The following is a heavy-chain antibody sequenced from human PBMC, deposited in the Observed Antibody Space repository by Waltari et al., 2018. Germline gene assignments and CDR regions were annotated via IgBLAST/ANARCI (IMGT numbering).Heavy chain of an antibody. CDR1: GTSLTGVS. V-gene: IGHV1-24*01. Sequence: QVQLVQSGTEVKKPGASVKVSCKVSGTSLTGVSIHWVRQAPGKGLEWMGVVDPEDGEKIYAQKFQGRVTMTEDTSTDTAYMELSRLRSEDTAIYYCATVYCGGGACYKYQYYYGLDVWGQGTTVTV. CDR2: VDPEDGEK. J-gene: IGHJ6*02. CDR3: ATVYCGGGACYKYQYYYGLDV. D-gene: IGHD2-8*02.